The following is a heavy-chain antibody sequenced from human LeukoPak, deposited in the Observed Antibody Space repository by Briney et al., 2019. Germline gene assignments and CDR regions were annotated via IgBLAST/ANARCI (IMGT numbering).Heavy chain of an antibody. CDR3: ARDSGGPYWYYYGMDV. CDR2: IYYCGTT. D-gene: IGHD2-8*02. CDR1: PGSITGYY. J-gene: IGHJ6*02. Sequence: SETLSLTCNVSPGSITGYYFTWIRKPPGKGLEWLGFIYYCGTTNYSPSFKSRLTVSLDTSKNQVSLRLTSVTAADTAVYYCARDSGGPYWYYYGMDVWGRGTTVTVSS. V-gene: IGHV4-59*01.